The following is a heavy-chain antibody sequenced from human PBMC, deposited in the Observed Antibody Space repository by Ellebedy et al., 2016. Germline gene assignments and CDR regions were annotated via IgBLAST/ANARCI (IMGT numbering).Heavy chain of an antibody. CDR1: GFSLDTAEVV. D-gene: IGHD1-14*01. CDR3: AHKSVYREVDY. CDR2: IYGNDVK. V-gene: IGHV2-5*01. Sequence: SGPTLVKPTQTLTLTCTFPGFSLDTAEVVVGWVRQPPGGALEWLSFIYGNDVKRYRPSLGSRLTITRDTSKNQVVLTMTNMDPVDTATYFCAHKSVYREVDYWGQGRLVIVSS. J-gene: IGHJ4*02.